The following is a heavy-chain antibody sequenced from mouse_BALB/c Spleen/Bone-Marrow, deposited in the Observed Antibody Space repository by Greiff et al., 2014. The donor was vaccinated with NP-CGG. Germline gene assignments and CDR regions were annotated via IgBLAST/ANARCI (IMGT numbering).Heavy chain of an antibody. J-gene: IGHJ4*01. CDR1: GYAFTSYN. Sequence: VQLQQSGPELVKPGASVKVSCKASGYAFTSYNMYWVKQSHGKSLEWIGYIDPYSGGTSYNQKFKGKATLTVDKSSSTAYMHLNSLTSEDSAVYCCARRVYYDCYAMDYWGQGTSVTVSS. V-gene: IGHV1S135*01. D-gene: IGHD1-1*01. CDR2: IDPYSGGT. CDR3: ARRVYYDCYAMDY.